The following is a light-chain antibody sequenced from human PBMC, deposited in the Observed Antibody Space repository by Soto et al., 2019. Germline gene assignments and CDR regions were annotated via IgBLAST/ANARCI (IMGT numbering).Light chain of an antibody. V-gene: IGKV3-20*01. CDR3: HHYGDSPIYT. CDR2: GAS. Sequence: EIVLTQSPGTLSLSPGATATLSCRASQSVSRNYLAWFQQKPGQAPRLLIHGASSRAAGTPDRFSGSGSGTDFTLTISRLEPEDFAVYYCHHYGDSPIYTFGPGTKVDIK. J-gene: IGKJ3*01. CDR1: QSVSRNY.